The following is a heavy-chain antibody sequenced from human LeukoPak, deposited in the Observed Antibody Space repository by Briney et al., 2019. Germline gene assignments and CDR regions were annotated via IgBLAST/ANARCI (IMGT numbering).Heavy chain of an antibody. CDR2: MNPNSGNT. V-gene: IGHV1-8*03. CDR1: GYTFTSYD. Sequence: ASVKVSCKASGYTFTSYDINWVRQATGQGLEWMGWMNPNSGNTGYAQKFQGRVTITRNTSISTAYMELSSLRSEDTAVYYCARGGHYYDSSGRYATPLPSDYWGQGTLVTVSS. D-gene: IGHD3-22*01. J-gene: IGHJ4*02. CDR3: ARGGHYYDSSGRYATPLPSDY.